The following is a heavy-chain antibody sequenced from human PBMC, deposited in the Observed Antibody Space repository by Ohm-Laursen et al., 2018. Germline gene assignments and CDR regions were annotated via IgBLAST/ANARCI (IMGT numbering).Heavy chain of an antibody. D-gene: IGHD6-19*01. CDR1: GYTFTSYG. CDR3: ARSEGRVAVAGCDY. J-gene: IGHJ4*02. Sequence: SSVKVSCKASGYTFTSYGISWVRQAPGQGLEWMGWISAYNGNTNYAQKLQGRVTMTTDTSTSTAYMELRSLRSDDTAVYYCARSEGRVAVAGCDYWGQGTLVTVSS. V-gene: IGHV1-18*01. CDR2: ISAYNGNT.